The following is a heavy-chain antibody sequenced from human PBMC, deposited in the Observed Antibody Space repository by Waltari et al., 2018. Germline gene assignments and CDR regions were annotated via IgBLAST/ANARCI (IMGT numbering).Heavy chain of an antibody. V-gene: IGHV1-69*10. J-gene: IGHJ6*03. CDR3: ARAPLQPNYYYYYMDV. Sequence: QVQLVQSGVEVKKPGSSVKVSCKASGGTFSSYAISWVRQAPGQGLEWMGGIIPILGIANYAQKFQGRVTITADKSTSTAYMELSSLRSEDTAVYYCARAPLQPNYYYYYMDVWGKGTTVTVSS. CDR2: IIPILGIA. CDR1: GGTFSSYA.